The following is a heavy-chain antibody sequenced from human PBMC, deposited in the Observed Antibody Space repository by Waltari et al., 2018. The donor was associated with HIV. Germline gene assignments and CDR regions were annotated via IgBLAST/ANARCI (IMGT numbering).Heavy chain of an antibody. CDR2: IYYSGST. J-gene: IGHJ6*02. V-gene: IGHV4-31*03. D-gene: IGHD2-8*01. Sequence: QVQLQESGPGLVKPSQTMSLTCTVSGGSISSGGYYWRWIRQHPGKGLEWIGYIYYSGSTYHNPSLKSRVTISVDTSKNQFSLKLSSVTAADTAVYYCARETMVYARSGMDVWGQGTTVTVSS. CDR1: GGSISSGGYY. CDR3: ARETMVYARSGMDV.